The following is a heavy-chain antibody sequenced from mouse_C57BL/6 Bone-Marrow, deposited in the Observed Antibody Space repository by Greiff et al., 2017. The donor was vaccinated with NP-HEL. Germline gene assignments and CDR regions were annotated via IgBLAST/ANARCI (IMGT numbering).Heavy chain of an antibody. Sequence: QVQLQQSGAELARPGASVKLSCKASGYTFTSYGISWVKQRTGQGLEWIGEIYPRSGNTYYNEKFKGKATLTADKSSSTAYMELRSLTSEDSAVYYCARTPYYYGSGYAMDYWGQGTSVTVSS. J-gene: IGHJ4*01. D-gene: IGHD1-1*01. CDR2: IYPRSGNT. V-gene: IGHV1-81*01. CDR3: ARTPYYYGSGYAMDY. CDR1: GYTFTSYG.